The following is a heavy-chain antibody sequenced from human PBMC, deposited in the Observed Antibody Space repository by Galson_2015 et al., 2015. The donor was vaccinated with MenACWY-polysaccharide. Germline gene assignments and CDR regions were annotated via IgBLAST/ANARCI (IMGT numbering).Heavy chain of an antibody. V-gene: IGHV3-48*02. CDR2: ICTTSSTI. D-gene: IGHD2-2*01. J-gene: IGHJ6*02. CDR3: AKGEQGDIVVVPAAISYYYYGMDV. CDR1: GFTFSSYS. Sequence: SLRLSCAASGFTFSSYSMNWVRQAPGKGLDWVSYICTTSSTIAYADSVKGRFTISRDNAKNALYLQMNSLRDEDTAVYYCAKGEQGDIVVVPAAISYYYYGMDVWGQGTTVTVSS.